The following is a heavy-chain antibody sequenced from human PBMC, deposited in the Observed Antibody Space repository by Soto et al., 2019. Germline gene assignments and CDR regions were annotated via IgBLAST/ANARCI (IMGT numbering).Heavy chain of an antibody. V-gene: IGHV3-48*02. J-gene: IGHJ4*02. CDR3: ARDTVFFFDY. CDR2: ISGNSRGI. D-gene: IGHD2-8*02. CDR1: GFTFSSYG. Sequence: GGSLRLSCAASGFTFSSYGMHWVRQAPGKGQEWISYISGNSRGIYYADSVKGRFTISRDNAENSLYLQMSSLRDEDTAVYYCARDTVFFFDYWGQGSLVNVSS.